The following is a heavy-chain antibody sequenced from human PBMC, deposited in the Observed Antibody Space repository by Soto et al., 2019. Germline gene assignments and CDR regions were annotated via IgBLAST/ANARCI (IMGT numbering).Heavy chain of an antibody. CDR3: ARAYSGYDWGSFDY. J-gene: IGHJ4*02. CDR1: EFSLSINGLG. D-gene: IGHD5-12*01. Sequence: QITLKESGPTLVKPTQTLTLTCTFSEFSLSINGLGVGWIRQPPGKALEWLALIYWDDDKRYSPSLMSRLTITKDTSKNQVVLTMTNMDPMDTATYYSARAYSGYDWGSFDYWGQGTLVTVSS. CDR2: IYWDDDK. V-gene: IGHV2-5*02.